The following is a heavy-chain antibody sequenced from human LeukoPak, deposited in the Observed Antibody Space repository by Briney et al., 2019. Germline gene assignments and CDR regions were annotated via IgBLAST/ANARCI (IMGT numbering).Heavy chain of an antibody. V-gene: IGHV5-51*01. CDR1: GYSFTSYW. CDR2: IYPGDSDT. J-gene: IGHJ4*02. CDR3: ARHEAGSPDY. D-gene: IGHD6-13*01. Sequence: GESLKISCKGSGYSFTSYWIGWVRQIPGKGLGWMGIIYPGDSDTRYSPSFQGQVTISADKFTSTAYLQWSSLEASDTAMYYCARHEAGSPDYWGQGTLVTVSS.